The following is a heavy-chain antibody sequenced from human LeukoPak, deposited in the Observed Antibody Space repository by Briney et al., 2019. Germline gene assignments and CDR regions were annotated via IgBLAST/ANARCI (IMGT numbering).Heavy chain of an antibody. Sequence: SETLSLTCTVSGGSISSGGYYWSWIRQPPGKGLEWIGYIYHSGSTYYNPSLKSRVTISVDTSKNQFSLKLSSVTAADTAVYYCARASVLYNQHYDAFDIWGQGTMVTVSS. J-gene: IGHJ3*02. CDR1: GGSISSGGYY. V-gene: IGHV4-61*08. CDR3: ARASVLYNQHYDAFDI. CDR2: IYHSGST. D-gene: IGHD2-8*01.